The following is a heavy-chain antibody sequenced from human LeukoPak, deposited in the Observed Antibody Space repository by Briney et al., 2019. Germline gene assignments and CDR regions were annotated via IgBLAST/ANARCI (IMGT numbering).Heavy chain of an antibody. V-gene: IGHV1-18*01. CDR3: ARGSSSWYTVDY. Sequence: ASVKVSCKASGYIFSSYGISWVRQAPGQGLEWMGWISAYNGHTNYAQKLQGRVTMTTDTSTSTAYMELRSLRSDDTAVYYCARGSSSWYTVDYWGQGTLVTVSS. D-gene: IGHD6-13*01. CDR1: GYIFSSYG. J-gene: IGHJ4*02. CDR2: ISAYNGHT.